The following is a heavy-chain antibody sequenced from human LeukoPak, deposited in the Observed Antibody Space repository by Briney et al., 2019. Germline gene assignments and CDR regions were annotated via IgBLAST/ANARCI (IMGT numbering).Heavy chain of an antibody. CDR1: EFTFNNYW. J-gene: IGHJ5*02. CDR2: IKNDGKIT. CDR3: ARGRGPYGWFDP. D-gene: IGHD3-10*01. Sequence: GGSLRLSCAASEFTFNNYWMHWVRQAPGKGLVWVSRIKNDGKITTYADSVKGRFTTSRDNAKNTFYLQMNSLRVEDTAEYYCARGRGPYGWFDPWGQGTLVTVSS. V-gene: IGHV3-74*01.